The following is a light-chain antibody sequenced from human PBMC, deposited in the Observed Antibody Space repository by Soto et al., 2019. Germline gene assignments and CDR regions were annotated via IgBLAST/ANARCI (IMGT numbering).Light chain of an antibody. Sequence: EIVLTQSPGTLSLSPGERATLSCRASQSVSSSYLAWYQQKPGQAPRLLIYGASSRATGIPDRFRGSGSGTDFTLTFSRLEPEDFAVYYCQQYGSSPYTFGQGTKLEIK. CDR2: GAS. V-gene: IGKV3-20*01. CDR3: QQYGSSPYT. J-gene: IGKJ2*01. CDR1: QSVSSSY.